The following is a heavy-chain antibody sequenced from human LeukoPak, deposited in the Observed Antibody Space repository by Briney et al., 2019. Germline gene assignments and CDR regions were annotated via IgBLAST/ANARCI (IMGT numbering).Heavy chain of an antibody. CDR3: AKGGAIFGVVIHWFDP. CDR1: GFTFSSYG. J-gene: IGHJ5*02. V-gene: IGHV3-23*01. Sequence: GGSLRLSCAASGFTFSSYGMSWVRQAPGKGLEWVSAISGSGGSTYYADSVKGRFTISRDNSKNTLYLQMNSLRAEDTAVYYCAKGGAIFGVVIHWFDPWGQGTLVIVSS. CDR2: ISGSGGST. D-gene: IGHD3-3*01.